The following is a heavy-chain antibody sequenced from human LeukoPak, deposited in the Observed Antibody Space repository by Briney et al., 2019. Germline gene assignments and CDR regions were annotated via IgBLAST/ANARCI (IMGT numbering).Heavy chain of an antibody. V-gene: IGHV4-34*01. D-gene: IGHD2-15*01. J-gene: IGHJ4*02. Sequence: SETLSLTCAVYGGSFSGYYWSWIRQPPGKGLEWIGEINHSGSTNYNPSLKSRVTISVDTSKNQFSLKLSSVTAADTAVYYCARDAPEDIVVVVAAHYFDYWGQGTLVTVSS. CDR2: INHSGST. CDR3: ARDAPEDIVVVVAAHYFDY. CDR1: GGSFSGYY.